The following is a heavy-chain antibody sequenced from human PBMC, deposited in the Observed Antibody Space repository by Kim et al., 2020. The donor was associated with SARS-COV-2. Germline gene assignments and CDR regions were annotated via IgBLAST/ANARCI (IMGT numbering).Heavy chain of an antibody. D-gene: IGHD1-1*01. CDR2: EK. CDR3: ARDSDWSPYDN. V-gene: IGHV3-7*01. J-gene: IGHJ1*01. Sequence: EKNYVDSVKGRFIISGDNAKNSLYLHMAGLRAEDTAVYYCARDSDWSPYDNWGQGTLVTVSS.